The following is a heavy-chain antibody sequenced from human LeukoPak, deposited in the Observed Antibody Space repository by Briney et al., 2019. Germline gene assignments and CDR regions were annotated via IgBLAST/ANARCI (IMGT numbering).Heavy chain of an antibody. V-gene: IGHV1-2*02. D-gene: IGHD5-18*01. CDR2: INPNSGGT. J-gene: IGHJ4*02. CDR3: ARVDTAMVDFDY. CDR1: GYTFTGYY. Sequence: ASVTVSCKASGYTFTGYYMHWVRQAPGQGLEWMGWINPNSGGTNYAQKFQGRVTMTRDTSISTAYMELSRLRSDDTAVYYCARVDTAMVDFDYWGQGTLVTVSS.